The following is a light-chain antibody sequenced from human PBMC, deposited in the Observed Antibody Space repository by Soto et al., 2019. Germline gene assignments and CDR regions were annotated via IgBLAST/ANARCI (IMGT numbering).Light chain of an antibody. Sequence: QSALTQPASVSGSPRQSITISCTGTNSDVGSYNLVSWFQQHPGKAPKLVIYEVTKRPSGVSDRFSGSKSGNTASLTISGLQAEDEADYYCSSYTSDRGVFGTGTKLTVL. CDR2: EVT. V-gene: IGLV2-14*02. CDR1: NSDVGSYNL. J-gene: IGLJ1*01. CDR3: SSYTSDRGV.